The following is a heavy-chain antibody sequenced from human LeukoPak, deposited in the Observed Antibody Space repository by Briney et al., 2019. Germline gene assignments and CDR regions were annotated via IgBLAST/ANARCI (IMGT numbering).Heavy chain of an antibody. CDR3: ARVFKVVVAATPGDY. Sequence: GGSLRLSCAASGFTFSSYSMNWVRQAPGKGLEWVSSISSSSSYIYYADSVKGRFTISRDNAKNSLYLQMNSLRAEDTAVYYCARVFKVVVAATPGDYWGQGTLVTVSS. D-gene: IGHD2-15*01. CDR1: GFTFSSYS. V-gene: IGHV3-21*01. CDR2: ISSSSSYI. J-gene: IGHJ4*02.